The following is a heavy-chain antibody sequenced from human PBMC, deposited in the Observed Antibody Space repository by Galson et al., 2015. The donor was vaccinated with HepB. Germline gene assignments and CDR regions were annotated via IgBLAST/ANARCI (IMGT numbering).Heavy chain of an antibody. CDR3: ARHRLFCATTTCTLGMDV. CDR1: CGSLRRHY. J-gene: IGHJ6*02. Sequence: SGTPFLPCPVSCGSLRRHYLDWDRAGPGEGAGGVGYFYNTGGTHHNPSPQRRGTLSIDTAQKQFSLQLKSVTAADTAVYYCARHRLFCATTTCTLGMDVWGQGTTVTVSS. V-gene: IGHV4-59*11. D-gene: IGHD1-26*01. CDR2: FYNTGGT.